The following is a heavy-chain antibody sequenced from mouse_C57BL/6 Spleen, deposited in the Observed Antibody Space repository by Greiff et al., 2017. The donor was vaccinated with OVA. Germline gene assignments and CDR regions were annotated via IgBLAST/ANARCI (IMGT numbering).Heavy chain of an antibody. CDR2: ISDGGSYT. CDR1: GFTFSSYA. J-gene: IGHJ4*01. CDR3: ARDRDYDDAMDY. V-gene: IGHV5-4*01. D-gene: IGHD2-4*01. Sequence: EVQGVESGGGLVKPGGSLKLSCAASGFTFSSYAMSWVRQTPEKRLEWVATISDGGSYTDYPDNVKGRFTISRDNAKNNLYLQMSHLKSEDTAMYYCARDRDYDDAMDYWGQGTSVTVSS.